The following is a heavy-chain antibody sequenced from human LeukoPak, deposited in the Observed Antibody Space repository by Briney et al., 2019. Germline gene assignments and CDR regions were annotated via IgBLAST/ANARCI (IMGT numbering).Heavy chain of an antibody. V-gene: IGHV1-69*04. CDR2: IIPILGIA. D-gene: IGHD2-21*02. CDR1: GGTFSSYA. CDR3: ARGPNIVVVTATSLGGYFQH. Sequence: SVKVSCEASGGTFSSYAISWVRQAPGQGLEWMGRIIPILGIANYAQKFQGRVTITADKSTSTAYMELSSLRSEDTAVYYCARGPNIVVVTATSLGGYFQHWGQGTLVTVSS. J-gene: IGHJ1*01.